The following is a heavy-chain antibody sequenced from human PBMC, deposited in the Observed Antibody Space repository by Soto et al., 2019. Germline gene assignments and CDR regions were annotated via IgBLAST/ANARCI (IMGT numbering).Heavy chain of an antibody. CDR1: GGSLSSYY. CDR2: IYYSGST. J-gene: IGHJ6*02. V-gene: IGHV4-59*12. CDR3: ARGGATVTTMEYYYYGMDV. D-gene: IGHD4-17*01. Sequence: SETLSLTCVVSGGSLSSYYWSWIRQPPGKGLEWIGYIYYSGSTNYNPSLKSRVTISVDTSKNQFSLKLSSVTAADTAVYYCARGGATVTTMEYYYYGMDVWGQGTTVTVSS.